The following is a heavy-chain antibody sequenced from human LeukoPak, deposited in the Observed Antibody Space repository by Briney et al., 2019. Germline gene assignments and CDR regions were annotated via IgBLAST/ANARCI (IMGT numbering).Heavy chain of an antibody. CDR2: IIPILGIA. J-gene: IGHJ4*02. D-gene: IGHD4-17*01. Sequence: GSSVQVSCKASGGTFSSYAISWVRQAPGQGLEWMGRIIPILGIANYAQKFQGRVTITADKSTSTAYMELSSLRSEDTAVYYCASPSHDYGDYYFDYWGQGTLVTVSS. V-gene: IGHV1-69*04. CDR3: ASPSHDYGDYYFDY. CDR1: GGTFSSYA.